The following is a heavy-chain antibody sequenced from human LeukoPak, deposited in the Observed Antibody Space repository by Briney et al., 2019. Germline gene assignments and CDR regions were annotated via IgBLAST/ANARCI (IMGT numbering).Heavy chain of an antibody. J-gene: IGHJ4*02. CDR2: IYYSGST. D-gene: IGHD6-19*01. CDR3: ARVRSSGWGKGFDY. V-gene: IGHV4-59*01. Sequence: PSETLSLTCAVYGGSFSSYYWSRLRQPPGKGLEGIGYIYYSGSTNYNPSLKSRVTISVDTSKNQFSLKLSSVTAADTAMYYCARVRSSGWGKGFDYWGQGTLVTVSS. CDR1: GGSFSSYY.